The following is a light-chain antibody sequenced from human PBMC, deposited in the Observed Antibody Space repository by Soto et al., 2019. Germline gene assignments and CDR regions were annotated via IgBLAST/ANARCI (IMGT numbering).Light chain of an antibody. CDR1: QGINTY. V-gene: IGKV1-39*01. Sequence: DIQTTQSPPSLSASMGDRITITCRASQGINTYLNWYQQKPGNAPKLLIYAASSLQSGVPSRFSGNGSGTDFTLSISSLRPEDFATYYCQQSYRTPWTFGPGTKVDIK. J-gene: IGKJ1*01. CDR2: AAS. CDR3: QQSYRTPWT.